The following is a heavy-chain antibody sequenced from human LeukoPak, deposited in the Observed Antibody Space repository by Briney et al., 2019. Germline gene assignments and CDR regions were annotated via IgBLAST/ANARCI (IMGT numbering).Heavy chain of an antibody. J-gene: IGHJ5*02. CDR3: ARVGGPYCSSTSCYQDGWFDP. CDR2: IYYSGST. CDR1: GGSISSGGYY. Sequence: PSETLSLTCTVSGGSISSGGYYWSWIRQHPGKGLEWIGYIYYSGSTYYNPSFKSRVTISVDTSKNQFSLKLSSVTAADTAVYYCARVGGPYCSSTSCYQDGWFDPWGQGTLVTVSS. V-gene: IGHV4-31*03. D-gene: IGHD2-2*01.